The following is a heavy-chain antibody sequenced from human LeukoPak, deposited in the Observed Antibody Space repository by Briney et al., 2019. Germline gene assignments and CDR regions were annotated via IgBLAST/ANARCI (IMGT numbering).Heavy chain of an antibody. CDR2: INPSGGST. CDR1: GYTFTSYY. V-gene: IGHV1-46*01. D-gene: IGHD6-13*01. CDR3: ARVVYSSSWYGYFDY. Sequence: GASVTVSCKASGYTFTSYYMHWVRQAPGQGLEWMGIINPSGGSTSYAQKFQGRVTMTRDTSTSTVYMELSSLRSEDTAVYYCARVVYSSSWYGYFDYWGQGTLVTVSS. J-gene: IGHJ4*02.